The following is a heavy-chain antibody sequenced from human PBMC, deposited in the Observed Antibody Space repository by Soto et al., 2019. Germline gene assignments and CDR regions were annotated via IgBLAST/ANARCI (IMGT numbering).Heavy chain of an antibody. CDR2: INPSGGST. V-gene: IGHV1-46*01. Sequence: GASVKVSCKASGYTFTSYYMHWVRQAPGQGLEWMGIINPSGGSTSYAQKFQGRVTMTRDTSTSTVYMELSSLRSEDTAVYYCARGLGEGYYDXSGYYYDYWGQGTLVTVSS. J-gene: IGHJ4*02. CDR1: GYTFTSYY. D-gene: IGHD3-22*01. CDR3: ARGLGEGYYDXSGYYYDY.